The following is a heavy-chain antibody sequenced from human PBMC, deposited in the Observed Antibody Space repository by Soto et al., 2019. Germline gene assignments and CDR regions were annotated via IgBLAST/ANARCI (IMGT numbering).Heavy chain of an antibody. CDR1: GGSVNSGSYS. CDR3: ARGNHRWLQLWYFDL. V-gene: IGHV4-61*01. CDR2: IYYSGST. J-gene: IGHJ2*01. Sequence: PSETLSLTCTVSGGSVNSGSYSWSWIRQPPGKGLEWIGYIYYSGSTNYNPSLKSRVTISVDTSKNQFSLKLSSVIAADTAVYYCARGNHRWLQLWYFDLWGRGTLVTVSS. D-gene: IGHD5-12*01.